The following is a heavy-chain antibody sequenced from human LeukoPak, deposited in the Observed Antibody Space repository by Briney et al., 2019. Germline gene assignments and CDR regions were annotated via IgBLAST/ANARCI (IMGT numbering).Heavy chain of an antibody. J-gene: IGHJ3*02. CDR3: ANSYSSGWYYAFDI. Sequence: AGGTLRLSCAASGFTFTSYGMHWVRQAPGKGLEWVAVISYDGSNKYYADSVKDRFTISRDNSKNTLYLQMNSLRAEDTAVYYCANSYSSGWYYAFDIWGQGTMVSVSS. CDR2: ISYDGSNK. D-gene: IGHD6-19*01. V-gene: IGHV3-30*18. CDR1: GFTFTSYG.